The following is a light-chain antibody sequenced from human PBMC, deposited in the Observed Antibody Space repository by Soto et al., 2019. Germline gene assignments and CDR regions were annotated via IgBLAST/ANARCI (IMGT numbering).Light chain of an antibody. Sequence: QLVLTQPPSASGAPGQRVTISCSGSTSNIGSHSVNWYRQLPGTAPKVVMFANDERPSGVPDRISGSKSGTSASLVISGLQFEDEADYYCAAWDDSLNGLGFGGGTKVTVL. V-gene: IGLV1-44*01. J-gene: IGLJ3*02. CDR1: TSNIGSHS. CDR3: AAWDDSLNGLG. CDR2: AND.